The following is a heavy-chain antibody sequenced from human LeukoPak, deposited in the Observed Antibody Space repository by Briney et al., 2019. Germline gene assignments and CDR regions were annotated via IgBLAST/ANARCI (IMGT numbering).Heavy chain of an antibody. CDR3: AKDRSPLVIGRGYFDY. CDR2: ISWNSGSI. J-gene: IGHJ4*02. V-gene: IGHV3-9*01. Sequence: GGSLRLSCAASGFTFDDYAMHWVRQAPGKGLEWVSGISWNSGSIGYADSVKGRFTISRDNAKNSLYLQMNSLRAEDTALYYCAKDRSPLVIGRGYFDYWGQGTLVTVSS. D-gene: IGHD3-10*01. CDR1: GFTFDDYA.